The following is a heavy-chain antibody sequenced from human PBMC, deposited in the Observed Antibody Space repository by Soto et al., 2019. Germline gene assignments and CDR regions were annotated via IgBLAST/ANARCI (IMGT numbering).Heavy chain of an antibody. CDR3: ARGQDDSSRHSQDFDY. D-gene: IGHD3-22*01. CDR2: INHSGST. V-gene: IGHV4-34*01. CDR1: GGSFSGYY. Sequence: SETLSLTCAVYGGSFSGYYWSWIRQPPGKGLEWIGEINHSGSTNYNPSLKSRVTISVDTSKNQFSLKLSSVTAADTAVYYCARGQDDSSRHSQDFDYWGQGTLVTVS. J-gene: IGHJ4*02.